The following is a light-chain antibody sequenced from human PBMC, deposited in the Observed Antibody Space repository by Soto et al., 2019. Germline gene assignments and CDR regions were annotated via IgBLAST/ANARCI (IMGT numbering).Light chain of an antibody. CDR2: KAS. CDR1: QNIYTW. CDR3: QQYERYST. Sequence: DYPLTQPPSTLSASVGDRVTITCRASQNIYTWLAWYQQKPGIAPKLLIHKASTLESGVPSRFSGSGFGTEFTLTISGLQPEDSATYYCQQYERYSTFGQGTKVDIK. J-gene: IGKJ1*01. V-gene: IGKV1-5*03.